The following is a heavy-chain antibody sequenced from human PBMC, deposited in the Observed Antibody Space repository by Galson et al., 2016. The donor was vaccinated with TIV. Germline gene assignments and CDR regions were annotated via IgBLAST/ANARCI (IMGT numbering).Heavy chain of an antibody. V-gene: IGHV5-51*01. Sequence: QSGAEVKKTGESLKISCRGSGYPFSGYYIGWLRQVPGKGLKWMGIVYPGNSNTVYSPSFEGQVTIPADKSTSTAYLQGSSLKASDTAMYYCARHDSSAFSNWYFNLWGRGTLVTVSS. CDR1: GYPFSGYY. J-gene: IGHJ2*01. CDR3: ARHDSSAFSNWYFNL. D-gene: IGHD3-22*01. CDR2: VYPGNSNT.